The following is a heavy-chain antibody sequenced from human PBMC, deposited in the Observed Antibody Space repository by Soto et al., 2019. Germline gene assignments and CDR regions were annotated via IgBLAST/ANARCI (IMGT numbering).Heavy chain of an antibody. J-gene: IGHJ4*02. CDR1: GGTFSSYT. Sequence: SVKVSCKASGGTFSSYTISWVRQAPGQGLEWMGRIIPILGIANYAQKFQGRVTITADKSTSTAYMELSSLRSEDTAVYYCARVSHYSNYVNYWGQGTLVTVSS. V-gene: IGHV1-69*02. CDR2: IIPILGIA. CDR3: ARVSHYSNYVNY. D-gene: IGHD4-4*01.